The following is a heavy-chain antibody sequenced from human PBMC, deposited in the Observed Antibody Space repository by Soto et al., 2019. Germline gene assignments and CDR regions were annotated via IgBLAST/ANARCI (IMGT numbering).Heavy chain of an antibody. CDR3: ASVGYCSGGSCYRFDY. CDR2: IYYSGST. D-gene: IGHD2-15*01. V-gene: IGHV4-30-4*01. Sequence: QVQLQESGPGLVKPSQTLSLTCTVSGGSISSGDYYWSWIRQPPGKGLEWIGYIYYSGSTYYNPSLKSRVTISVDTSKNQFSLKLSSVTAADTAVYYSASVGYCSGGSCYRFDYWGQGTLVTVSS. J-gene: IGHJ4*02. CDR1: GGSISSGDYY.